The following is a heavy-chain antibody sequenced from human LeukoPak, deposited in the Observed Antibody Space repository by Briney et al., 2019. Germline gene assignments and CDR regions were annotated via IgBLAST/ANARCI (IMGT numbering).Heavy chain of an antibody. CDR1: GYTFTGYY. J-gene: IGHJ4*02. D-gene: IGHD3-9*01. V-gene: IGHV1-46*01. Sequence: GASVKVSCKASGYTFTGYYMHWVRQAPGQGLEWMGIINPSGGSTSYAQKFQGRVTMTRDTSTSTVYMELSSLRSEDTAVYYCAIGILTEYYSDYWGQGTLVTVSS. CDR3: AIGILTEYYSDY. CDR2: INPSGGST.